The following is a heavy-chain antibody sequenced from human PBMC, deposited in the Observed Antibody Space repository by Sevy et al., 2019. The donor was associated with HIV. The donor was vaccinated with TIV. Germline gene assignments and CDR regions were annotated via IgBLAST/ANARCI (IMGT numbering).Heavy chain of an antibody. Sequence: SETLSLTCAVSGYSISSGYYWGWIRQPPGKGLEWIGSIYYSGSTYYNPSLKSRVTISVDMSKNQFSLKLSSVTAADTAVYYCARDLGSGWPDYYYYYMDVWGKGTTVTVSS. CDR2: IYYSGST. J-gene: IGHJ6*03. CDR3: ARDLGSGWPDYYYYYMDV. CDR1: GYSISSGYY. D-gene: IGHD6-19*01. V-gene: IGHV4-38-2*02.